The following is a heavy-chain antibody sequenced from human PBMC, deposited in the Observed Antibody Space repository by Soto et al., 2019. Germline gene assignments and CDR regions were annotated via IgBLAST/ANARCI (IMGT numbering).Heavy chain of an antibody. Sequence: GGSLRLSCTASGFTFGDYAMSWFRQAPGKGLEWVGFIRSKAYGGTTEYAASVKGRFTISRDDSKSIAYLQMNSLKTEDTAVYYCTRPINRVVPAAIGFDPWGQGTLVTVS. J-gene: IGHJ5*02. D-gene: IGHD2-2*01. CDR3: TRPINRVVPAAIGFDP. V-gene: IGHV3-49*03. CDR1: GFTFGDYA. CDR2: IRSKAYGGTT.